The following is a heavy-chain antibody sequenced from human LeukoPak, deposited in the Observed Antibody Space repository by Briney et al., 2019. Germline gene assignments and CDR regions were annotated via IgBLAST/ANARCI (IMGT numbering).Heavy chain of an antibody. Sequence: PGGSLRLSCAASGFTFSSYDMHWVRHATGKGLEWVSAIGTAGDTYYPGSVKGRFTISRENAKNSLYLQMNSLRAGDTAVYYCARVRRYYDSSGYYQPYYYYGMDVWGQGTTVTVSS. V-gene: IGHV3-13*01. D-gene: IGHD3-22*01. CDR1: GFTFSSYD. J-gene: IGHJ6*02. CDR2: IGTAGDT. CDR3: ARVRRYYDSSGYYQPYYYYGMDV.